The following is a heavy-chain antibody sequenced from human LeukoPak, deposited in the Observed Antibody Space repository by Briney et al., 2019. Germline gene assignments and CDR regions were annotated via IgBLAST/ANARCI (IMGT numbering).Heavy chain of an antibody. CDR3: AREFAGSASGAGY. D-gene: IGHD1-26*01. Sequence: PGGSLRLSCAASGFTFSSYGMHWVRQAPGKGLEWVAFIRYDGSNKYYADSVKGRFTISRDNAKSSLYLQMNRLRVEDTAVYYCAREFAGSASGAGYWGQGTLVTVSS. CDR2: IRYDGSNK. J-gene: IGHJ4*02. CDR1: GFTFSSYG. V-gene: IGHV3-30*02.